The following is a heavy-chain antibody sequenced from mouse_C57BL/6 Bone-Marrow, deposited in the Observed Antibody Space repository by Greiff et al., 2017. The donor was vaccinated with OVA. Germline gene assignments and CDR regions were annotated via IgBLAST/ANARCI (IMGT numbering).Heavy chain of an antibody. CDR2: IRSKSSNYAT. D-gene: IGHD1-1*01. J-gene: IGHJ1*03. V-gene: IGHV10-3*01. CDR1: GFTFNTYA. CDR3: VRGTYYYGSSYWYFDV. Sequence: EVQVVESGGGLVQPKGSLKLSCAASGFTFNTYAMHWVRQAPGKGLEWVARIRSKSSNYATYYADSVKDRFTISRDDSQSMLYLQMNNLKTEDTAMYYCVRGTYYYGSSYWYFDVWGTGTTVTVSS.